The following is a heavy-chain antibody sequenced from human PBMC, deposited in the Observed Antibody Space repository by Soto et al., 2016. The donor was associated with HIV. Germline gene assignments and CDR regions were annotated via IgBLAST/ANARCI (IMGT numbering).Heavy chain of an antibody. V-gene: IGHV4-39*01. Sequence: QLQLQESGPGLVKPSETLSVTCTVSGGSISSSNSYWAWIRQPPGRGLEWIGSIYYSGSTYYNPSLKSRVTISVDTSKNQFSLKLSSVTAADTAVYYCASIPYYYDSSGYVWFDPWGQGTLVTVSS. J-gene: IGHJ5*02. CDR3: ASIPYYYDSSGYVWFDP. D-gene: IGHD3-22*01. CDR1: GGSISSSNSY. CDR2: IYYSGST.